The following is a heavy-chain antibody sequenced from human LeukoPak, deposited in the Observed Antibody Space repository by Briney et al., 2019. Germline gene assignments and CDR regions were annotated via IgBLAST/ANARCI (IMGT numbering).Heavy chain of an antibody. CDR3: ARDSSARSFDY. J-gene: IGHJ4*02. CDR1: GFTFSSYG. CDR2: IWYDGSNK. V-gene: IGHV3-33*01. Sequence: GGSLRLSCAASGFTFSSYGMHWVRQAPGKGLEWVAVIWYDGSNKYYADSVKGRFTISRDNSKNTLHLQMNSLRAEDTAVYYCARDSSARSFDYWGQGTLVTVSS.